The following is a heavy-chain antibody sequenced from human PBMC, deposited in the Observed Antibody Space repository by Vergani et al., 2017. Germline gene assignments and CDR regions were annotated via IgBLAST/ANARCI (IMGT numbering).Heavy chain of an antibody. D-gene: IGHD3-3*01. CDR2: IYYSGNT. CDR1: GGSISGSSYY. Sequence: QLQLQESGPGLVKPSETLSLTCTVSGGSISGSSYYWGWLRQPPGKGLEWIGSIYYSGNTYYNPSLNSRVTLSVDTSKNQFSLKLNSVTAADTAVYYCAKGVGSTTSWGQGTLVTVSS. J-gene: IGHJ5*02. CDR3: AKGVGSTTS. V-gene: IGHV4-39*01.